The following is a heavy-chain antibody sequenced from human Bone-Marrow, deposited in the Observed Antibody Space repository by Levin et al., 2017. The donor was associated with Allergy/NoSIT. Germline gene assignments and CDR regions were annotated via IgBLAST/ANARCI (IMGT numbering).Heavy chain of an antibody. CDR2: ISSSGSTI. Sequence: SCAASGFTFSDYYMSWIRQAPGKGLEWVSYISSSGSTIYYADSVKGRFTISRDNAKNSLYLQMNSLRAEDTAVYYCASLGHCSGGSCYQIERDWFDPWGQGTLVTVSS. CDR3: ASLGHCSGGSCYQIERDWFDP. D-gene: IGHD2-15*01. V-gene: IGHV3-11*01. CDR1: GFTFSDYY. J-gene: IGHJ5*02.